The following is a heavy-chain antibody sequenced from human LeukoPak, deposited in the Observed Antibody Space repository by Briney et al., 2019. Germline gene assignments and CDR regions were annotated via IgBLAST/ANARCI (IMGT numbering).Heavy chain of an antibody. D-gene: IGHD3-22*01. Sequence: GGSLRLSCAASGFTFSNNWMTWVRQAPGKGLEWVASVKKDESEKYYVDSVKGRFTISRDNAKNSLYLQMNSLRAEDTAVYYCARAEDYYDSSDYWGQGTLVTVSS. J-gene: IGHJ4*02. CDR1: GFTFSNNW. V-gene: IGHV3-7*01. CDR2: VKKDESEK. CDR3: ARAEDYYDSSDY.